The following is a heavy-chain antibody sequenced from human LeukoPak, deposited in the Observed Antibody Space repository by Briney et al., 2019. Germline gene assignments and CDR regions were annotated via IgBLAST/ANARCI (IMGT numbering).Heavy chain of an antibody. CDR2: IYYTGST. CDR1: GGSISRYY. D-gene: IGHD2-21*02. Sequence: SETLSLTCTVSGGSISRYYWTWIRQPPGKGLEWTGHIYYTGSTNYNPSLKSRVTMSVDTSKNQFSLKLSSVTAADTAVYYCVRFDYCGGDCYALDYWGQGTLVTVSS. J-gene: IGHJ4*02. CDR3: VRFDYCGGDCYALDY. V-gene: IGHV4-59*01.